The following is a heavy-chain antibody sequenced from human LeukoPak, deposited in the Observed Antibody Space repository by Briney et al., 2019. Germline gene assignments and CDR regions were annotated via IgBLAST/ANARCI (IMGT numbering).Heavy chain of an antibody. Sequence: PGGSLRLSCAGSGFTFSSYAMHWVRQAPGKGLEWVAVISYDGSNKYYADSVKGRFTISRDNSKNTLYLQMNSLRAEDTAVYYCAGAPSTSPGSTPQNWGQGTLVTVSS. CDR1: GFTFSSYA. CDR3: AGAPSTSPGSTPQN. J-gene: IGHJ4*02. CDR2: ISYDGSNK. D-gene: IGHD3-10*01. V-gene: IGHV3-30*04.